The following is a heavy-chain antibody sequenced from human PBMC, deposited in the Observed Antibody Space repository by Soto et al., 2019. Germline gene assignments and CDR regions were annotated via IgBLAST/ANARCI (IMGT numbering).Heavy chain of an antibody. D-gene: IGHD3-10*01. CDR2: IIPIFGTA. V-gene: IGHV1-69*01. J-gene: IGHJ5*02. CDR3: ARDITMVRGGGGWFDP. Sequence: QVQLVQSGAEVKKPGSSVKVSCKASGGTFSSYAISWVRQAPGQGLEWMGGIIPIFGTANYAQKFQGRVAITADESTSTAYMELSSLRSEDTAVYYCARDITMVRGGGGWFDPWGQGTLVTVSS. CDR1: GGTFSSYA.